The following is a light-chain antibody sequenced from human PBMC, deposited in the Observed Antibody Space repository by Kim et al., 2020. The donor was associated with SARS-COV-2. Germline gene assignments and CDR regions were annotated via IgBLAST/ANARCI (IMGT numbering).Light chain of an antibody. CDR3: QKHNRAPFT. CDR1: QGIGNY. J-gene: IGKJ5*01. Sequence: DIQMTQAPSSLSASVGDRVTITCRASQGIGNYLAWYQQKPGKVPKVLIYAASTLLPGVPSRFSGSGSGTDFTLTISSLQAEDVATYYCQKHNRAPFTFGQGTRLEIK. V-gene: IGKV1-27*01. CDR2: AAS.